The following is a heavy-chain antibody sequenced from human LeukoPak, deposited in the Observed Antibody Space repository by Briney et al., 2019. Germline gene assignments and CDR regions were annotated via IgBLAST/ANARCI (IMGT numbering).Heavy chain of an antibody. CDR1: GYSFTNYW. CDR2: THPGNSET. D-gene: IGHD1-26*01. CDR3: ASQVGATGGKGFDC. V-gene: IGHV5-51*01. J-gene: IGHJ4*02. Sequence: GESLKISCQGSGYSFTNYWIGWVRQMPGKGLEWMGITHPGNSETRYSPSFQGQVTISVDRSISTAYLQWSSLRASDTAMYYCASQVGATGGKGFDCWGQGTLVTVSS.